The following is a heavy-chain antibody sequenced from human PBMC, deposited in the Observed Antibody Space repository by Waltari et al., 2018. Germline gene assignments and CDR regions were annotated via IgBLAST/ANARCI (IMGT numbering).Heavy chain of an antibody. CDR1: GYTFTSYA. CDR3: ARVKGYSSNWYYFDY. D-gene: IGHD6-13*01. CDR2: ITAGSGGT. J-gene: IGHJ4*02. V-gene: IGHV1-3*01. Sequence: VQLVQSGAEVKRPGASLKVSCKASGYTFTSYALHWVRQVPGQGLDWRGWITAGSGGTKSSQRFQARVPSTRDTSASTAYMELSSLTSEDTAVYYCARVKGYSSNWYYFDYWGQGTLVTVSA.